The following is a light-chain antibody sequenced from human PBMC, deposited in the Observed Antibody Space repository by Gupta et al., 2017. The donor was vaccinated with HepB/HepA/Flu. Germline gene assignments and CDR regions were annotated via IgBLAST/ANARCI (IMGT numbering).Light chain of an antibody. Sequence: EIVLTQSPGTLSLSPGERATLSCRASQSVGSNYLAWYQQKPGQAPRLLIYGASSRATGIPDKFSGSGSGTDFTLTISRLEPEDFAVYYCQQYRSSLTFGGGTKVEIK. CDR3: QQYRSSLT. CDR1: QSVGSNY. J-gene: IGKJ4*01. CDR2: GAS. V-gene: IGKV3-20*01.